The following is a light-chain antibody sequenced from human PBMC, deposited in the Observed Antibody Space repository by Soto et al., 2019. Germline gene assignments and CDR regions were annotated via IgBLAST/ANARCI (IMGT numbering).Light chain of an antibody. CDR3: QQSDDSALT. Sequence: DIQMTQSPSSLSAFVGDRVTITCRASQSISTYLNWYQKKPGNAPRVLIYAASRLESGVPSRFSGSGSGTDFILTFNGLHPEDLGTYYCQQSDDSALTFGGGTKVEIK. V-gene: IGKV1-39*01. CDR2: AAS. J-gene: IGKJ4*01. CDR1: QSISTY.